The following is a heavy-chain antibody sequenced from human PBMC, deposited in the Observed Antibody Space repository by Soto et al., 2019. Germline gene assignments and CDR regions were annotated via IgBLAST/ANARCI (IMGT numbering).Heavy chain of an antibody. D-gene: IGHD3-16*01. J-gene: IGHJ6*02. CDR1: GGSISSGDPY. CDR3: AREGAASHSYYYGTDV. Sequence: PSETLSLTCTVSGGSISSGDPYWSWIRQSPGKGLEWIGYIYYSGSTYYNPSLRSRVTISVDTSKNQFSLKLNSVTAADTAVYFCAREGAASHSYYYGTDVWGQGTTVTVSS. CDR2: IYYSGST. V-gene: IGHV4-30-4*01.